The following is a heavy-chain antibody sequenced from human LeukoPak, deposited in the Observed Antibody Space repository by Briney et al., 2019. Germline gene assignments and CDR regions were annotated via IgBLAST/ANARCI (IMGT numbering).Heavy chain of an antibody. CDR1: GGTFTSYA. CDR2: IIPILGIA. J-gene: IGHJ4*02. Sequence: ASVKVSCKASGGTFTSYAISWVRQAPGQGLEWMGRIIPILGIANYAQKFQGRVTITADKSTSTAYMELSSLRSEDTAVHYCARDIEAAADNYWGQGTLVTVPS. CDR3: ARDIEAAADNY. V-gene: IGHV1-69*04. D-gene: IGHD6-13*01.